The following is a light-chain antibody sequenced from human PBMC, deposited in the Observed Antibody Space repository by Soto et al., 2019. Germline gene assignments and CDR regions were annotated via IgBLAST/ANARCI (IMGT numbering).Light chain of an antibody. CDR2: QAS. CDR1: QAVNTI. CDR3: HQRQSLPLT. Sequence: EIVLTQSPATLSSSPGDRVTLSCRASQAVNTILAWYHHRPGQAPRLLIYQASNRAAGVPARFSGSGSGTDFTLTISCVEPEDFEGYSCHQRQSLPLTFGEGTTGDI. J-gene: IGKJ3*01. V-gene: IGKV3-11*01.